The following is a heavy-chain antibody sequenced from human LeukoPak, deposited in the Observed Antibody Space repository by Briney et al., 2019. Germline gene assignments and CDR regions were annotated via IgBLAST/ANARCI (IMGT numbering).Heavy chain of an antibody. Sequence: ASVKVSCKASGGTFSSYAISWVRQAPGQGLEWMGWISAYNGNTNYAQKLQGRVTMTTDTSTSTAYMELRSLRSDDTAVYSCARDRVYDYVWGSYRSLDYWGQGTLVTVSS. V-gene: IGHV1-18*01. J-gene: IGHJ4*02. D-gene: IGHD3-16*02. CDR3: ARDRVYDYVWGSYRSLDY. CDR2: ISAYNGNT. CDR1: GGTFSSYA.